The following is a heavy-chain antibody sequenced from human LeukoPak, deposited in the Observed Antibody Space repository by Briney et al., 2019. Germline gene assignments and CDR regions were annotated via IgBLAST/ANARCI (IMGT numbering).Heavy chain of an antibody. CDR1: GGSISGSSYS. V-gene: IGHV4-30-2*01. CDR3: ASGGYSYGFDY. CDR2: IYHNGNT. J-gene: IGHJ4*02. Sequence: SETLSLTCTVSGGSISGSSYSRSWIRQPPGKGLEWIGYIYHNGNTYYSPSLKSRVTISVDRSKNQLSLKLSSVTAADTAMYYCASGGYSYGFDYWGQGTLVTVSS. D-gene: IGHD5-18*01.